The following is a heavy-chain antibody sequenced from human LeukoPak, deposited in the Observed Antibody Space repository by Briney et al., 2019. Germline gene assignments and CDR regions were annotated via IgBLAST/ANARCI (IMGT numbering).Heavy chain of an antibody. CDR2: INPNSGGT. CDR3: ARDTGYCTNGVCGNWFDP. D-gene: IGHD2-8*01. J-gene: IGHJ5*02. CDR1: GYTFTGYY. Sequence: ASVKVSCKASGYTFTGYYMHWVRPAPGEGLEWLGWINPNSGGTNYAQKFQGRVTMTRDTSISTAYMELSRLRSDDTAVYYCARDTGYCTNGVCGNWFDPWGQGTLVTVSS. V-gene: IGHV1-2*02.